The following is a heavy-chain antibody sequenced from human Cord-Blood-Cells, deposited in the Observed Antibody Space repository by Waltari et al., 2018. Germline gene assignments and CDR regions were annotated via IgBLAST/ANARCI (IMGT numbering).Heavy chain of an antibody. CDR2: IYSGGST. V-gene: IGHV3-53*01. D-gene: IGHD1-26*01. Sequence: EVQLVESGGGLIQPGGSLRLSCAASGFTVSSNYMSWVRQAPGKGLGWVSVIYSGGSTYYADSVKGRFTISRDNSKNTLYLQMNSLRAEDTAVYYCAREFYSGSYYFDYWGQGTLVTVSS. J-gene: IGHJ4*02. CDR3: AREFYSGSYYFDY. CDR1: GFTVSSNY.